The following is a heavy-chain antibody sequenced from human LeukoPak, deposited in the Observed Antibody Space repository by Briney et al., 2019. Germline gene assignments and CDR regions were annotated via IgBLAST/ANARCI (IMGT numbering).Heavy chain of an antibody. V-gene: IGHV3-30-3*01. CDR3: ARNYDSSGYYLGDY. J-gene: IGHJ4*02. D-gene: IGHD3-22*01. CDR2: ISYDGSNK. Sequence: GRSLRLSCAASGFTFSSYAMHWDRQAAGKGLEWVAVISYDGSNKYYADSVKGRFTISRDNSKNTLYLQMNSLRAEDTAVYYCARNYDSSGYYLGDYWGQGTLVTVSS. CDR1: GFTFSSYA.